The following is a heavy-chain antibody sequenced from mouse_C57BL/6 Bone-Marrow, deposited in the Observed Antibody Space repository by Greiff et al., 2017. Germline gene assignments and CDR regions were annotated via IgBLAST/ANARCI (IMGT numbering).Heavy chain of an antibody. Sequence: QVQLQQPGAELVMPGASVKLSCKASGYTFTSYWMHWVKQRPGQGLEWIGEIDPSDSYTNYNQKFTGKSTLTVDKSSISAYMQLSSLTSEDSAVYYCARRGLTETYWCAYWGQGTLVTVSA. J-gene: IGHJ3*01. D-gene: IGHD4-1*01. CDR2: IDPSDSYT. CDR1: GYTFTSYW. CDR3: ARRGLTETYWCAY. V-gene: IGHV1-69*01.